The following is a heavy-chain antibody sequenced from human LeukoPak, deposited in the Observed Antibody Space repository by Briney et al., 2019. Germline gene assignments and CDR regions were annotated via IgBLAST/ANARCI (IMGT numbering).Heavy chain of an antibody. CDR3: ARGLRVFDY. V-gene: IGHV4-59*01. J-gene: IGHJ4*02. CDR2: IYYSGST. CDR1: GGSISSYY. Sequence: SETLSLTCTVSGGSISSYYWSWIRQPPGKGLEWIGYIYYSGSTNYNPSLKSRVTISVDTSKNQFSLKLSSVTAADTAVYYRARGLRVFDYWGQGTLVTVSS.